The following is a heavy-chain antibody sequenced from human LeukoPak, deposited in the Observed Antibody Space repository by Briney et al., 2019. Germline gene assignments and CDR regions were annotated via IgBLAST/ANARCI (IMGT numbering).Heavy chain of an antibody. CDR2: IYYGGST. CDR3: ARVSRGGSGSGAFDI. D-gene: IGHD3-10*01. CDR1: NGSISSYDSY. Sequence: SETLSLTCTVSNGSISSYDSYWSWIRQPPGKGLDWIAYIYYGGSTDSTPSLKRRVTISVDTSKNQFSLRLTSVTAADTAVYYCARVSRGGSGSGAFDIWGQGTMVTVSS. V-gene: IGHV4-30-4*01. J-gene: IGHJ3*02.